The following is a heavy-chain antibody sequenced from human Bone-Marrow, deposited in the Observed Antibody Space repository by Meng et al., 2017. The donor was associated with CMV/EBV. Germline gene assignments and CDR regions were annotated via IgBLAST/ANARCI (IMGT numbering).Heavy chain of an antibody. V-gene: IGHV4-59*01. CDR2: IYYSASA. CDR3: ARGEVPTLGY. J-gene: IGHJ4*02. D-gene: IGHD7-27*01. CDR1: GGSISSYY. Sequence: ETLSLTCTVSGGSISSYYWSWIRQPPGKGLECIGYIYYSASAIYNPSLKSRVTISVDTSQNLFSLRLRSVTTADTAVYYCARGEVPTLGYCGQGTLVTVSS.